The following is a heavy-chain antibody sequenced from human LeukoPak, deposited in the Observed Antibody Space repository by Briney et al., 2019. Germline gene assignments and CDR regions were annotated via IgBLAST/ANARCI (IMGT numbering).Heavy chain of an antibody. Sequence: PSETLSLTCTVSGNSFGDYYWSWIRQPAGKGLEWIGRIYTSGSTTYNPSLKSRVTMSVDTSKSQFSLKLSSVTAADTAVYYCARYTTGYSSSWFDAFDIWGQGTMVTVSS. V-gene: IGHV4-4*07. D-gene: IGHD6-13*01. CDR2: IYTSGST. CDR3: ARYTTGYSSSWFDAFDI. J-gene: IGHJ3*02. CDR1: GNSFGDYY.